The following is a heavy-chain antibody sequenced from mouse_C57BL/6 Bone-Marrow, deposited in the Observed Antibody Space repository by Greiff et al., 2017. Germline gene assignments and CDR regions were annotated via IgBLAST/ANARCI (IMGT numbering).Heavy chain of an antibody. D-gene: IGHD2-4*01. CDR3: TTRDYEYYYAMDY. V-gene: IGHV14-4*01. Sequence: SGAELVRPGASVKLSCTASGFNIKDDYMHWVKQRPEQGLEWIGWIDPENGDTEYASKFQGKATITADTSSNTAYLQLSSLTSEDTAVYYCTTRDYEYYYAMDYWGQGTSVTVSS. J-gene: IGHJ4*01. CDR2: IDPENGDT. CDR1: GFNIKDDY.